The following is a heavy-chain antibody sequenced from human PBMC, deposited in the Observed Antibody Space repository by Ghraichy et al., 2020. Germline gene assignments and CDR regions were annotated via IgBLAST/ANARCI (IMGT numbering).Heavy chain of an antibody. CDR3: AKNLGSSLGSGFDY. Sequence: GGSLRLSCAASGFTFSSNVMTWVRQVPGMGLEWVSVISGSGGSTYYADSVKGRFTISRDNSKNTLYLQMNTLRAEDTAVYYCAKNLGSSLGSGFDYWGQGTLVIVSS. CDR1: GFTFSSNV. V-gene: IGHV3-23*01. J-gene: IGHJ4*02. D-gene: IGHD3-3*01. CDR2: ISGSGGST.